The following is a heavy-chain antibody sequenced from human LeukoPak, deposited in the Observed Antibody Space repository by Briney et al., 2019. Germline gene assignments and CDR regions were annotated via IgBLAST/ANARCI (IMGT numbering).Heavy chain of an antibody. CDR2: IYYSGST. CDR1: GGSISSSSYY. J-gene: IGHJ6*02. V-gene: IGHV4-39*02. CDR3: ARDLVVAPHYYGMDV. Sequence: SETLSLTCTVSGGSISSSSYYWGWIRQPPGKGLEWIGSIYYSGSTYYNPSLKSRVAISVDTSKNQFSLKLSSVTAADTAVYYCARDLVVAPHYYGMDVWGQGTTVTVSS. D-gene: IGHD2-21*01.